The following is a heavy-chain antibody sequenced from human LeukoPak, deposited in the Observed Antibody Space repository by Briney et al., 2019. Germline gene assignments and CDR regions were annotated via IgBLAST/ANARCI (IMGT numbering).Heavy chain of an antibody. CDR2: INHSGST. D-gene: IGHD5-12*01. V-gene: IGHV4-34*01. CDR3: ARVGPIVATIDDAFDI. Sequence: GSLRLSCAASGFTFSSYAMSWVRQPPGKGLEWIGEINHSGSTNYNPSLKSRVTISVDTSKNQFSLKLSSVTAADTAVYYCARVGPIVATIDDAFDIWGQGTMVTVS. J-gene: IGHJ3*02. CDR1: GFTFSSYA.